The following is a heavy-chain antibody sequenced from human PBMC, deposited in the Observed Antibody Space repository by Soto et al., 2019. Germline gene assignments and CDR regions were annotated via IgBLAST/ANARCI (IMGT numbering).Heavy chain of an antibody. D-gene: IGHD3-22*01. CDR3: SRVDYYHTIVWCDL. V-gene: IGHV4-59*01. J-gene: IGHJ5*02. CDR1: GGSISSYY. Sequence: PSGTLSLTCTVSGGSISSYYWSWIRQPPGKGLEWVGYIYYSGSTNYNPSLKSRVTISVDTSKNQFSLKLISVTAADTAVYYCSRVDYYHTIVWCDLWGEGPLVT. CDR2: IYYSGST.